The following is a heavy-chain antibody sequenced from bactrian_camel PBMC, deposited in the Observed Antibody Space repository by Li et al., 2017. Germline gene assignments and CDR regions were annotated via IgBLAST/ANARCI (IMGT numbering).Heavy chain of an antibody. D-gene: IGHD1*01. J-gene: IGHJ6*01. CDR1: GIGYSRTC. Sequence: QVQLVESGGGSVQPGGSLTLSCAASGIGYSRTCLGWFRQVAGKKREGVAALHTRGGGKVYADSVKGRFTISQDNAKDTMFLDLTSLQIEDTAIYTCAADPPRYCEDGVCHCDAAVPDYGSRGQGTQVTVS. CDR3: AADPPRYCEDGVCHCDAAVPDYGS. CDR2: LHTRGGGK. V-gene: IGHV3S1*01.